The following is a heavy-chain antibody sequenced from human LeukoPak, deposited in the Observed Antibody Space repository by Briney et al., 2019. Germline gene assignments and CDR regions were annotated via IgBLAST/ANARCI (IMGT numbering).Heavy chain of an antibody. V-gene: IGHV4-4*09. CDR1: GDSISSYY. J-gene: IGHJ4*02. CDR2: IYTSGGT. D-gene: IGHD6-6*01. CDR3: ARLTRLSTSPDRYYLDY. Sequence: SETLSLTCTVSGDSISSYYWSWIRQPPGRGLEWIGYIYTSGGTNYIPSLKGRVTISIDTSKNQFSLKLSSVTAADSAVYYCARLTRLSTSPDRYYLDYWGQGTLVTVSS.